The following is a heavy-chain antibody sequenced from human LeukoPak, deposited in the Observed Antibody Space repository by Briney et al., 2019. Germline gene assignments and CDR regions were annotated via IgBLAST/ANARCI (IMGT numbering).Heavy chain of an antibody. CDR2: ISGSGVST. CDR3: GNYDPLYYFDY. D-gene: IGHD5-12*01. V-gene: IGHV3-23*01. CDR1: GFTFSSYA. Sequence: GGSLRLSCAASGFTFSSYAMSWVRQAPGQGLEWVSTISGSGVSTYSADSVKGRFTISRDNSKNTLYLQMNSLRAEDTAVYYCGNYDPLYYFDYWGQGTLVTVSS. J-gene: IGHJ4*02.